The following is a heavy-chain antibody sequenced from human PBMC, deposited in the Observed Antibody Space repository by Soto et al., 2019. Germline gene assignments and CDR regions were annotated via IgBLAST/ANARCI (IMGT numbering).Heavy chain of an antibody. J-gene: IGHJ4*02. CDR1: GFTFSSYA. Sequence: GGSLRLSCAASGFTFSSYAMSWVRQAPGKGLEWVSAISGSGVSTYYADSVKGRFTISRDNSKNTLYLQMNSLRAEDTAVYYCAKSPGMYYYDSSGYYHYDFWGQGTLVTVSS. D-gene: IGHD3-22*01. V-gene: IGHV3-23*01. CDR2: ISGSGVST. CDR3: AKSPGMYYYDSSGYYHYDF.